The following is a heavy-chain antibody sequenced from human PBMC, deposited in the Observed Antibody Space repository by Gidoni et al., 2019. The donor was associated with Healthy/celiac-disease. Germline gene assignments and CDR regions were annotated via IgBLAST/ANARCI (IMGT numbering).Heavy chain of an antibody. CDR1: SSEA. CDR3: AKGPSCVGDCYSLRRGLFDP. Sequence: SSEAMSGVRQAPGKWLEGVSAISGSGGSTYYADSVKGRFTISRDNSKNTLYLQMNSLRAEDTAVYYCAKGPSCVGDCYSLRRGLFDPWGQGTLVPVSS. J-gene: IGHJ5*02. CDR2: ISGSGGST. V-gene: IGHV3-23*01. D-gene: IGHD2-21*02.